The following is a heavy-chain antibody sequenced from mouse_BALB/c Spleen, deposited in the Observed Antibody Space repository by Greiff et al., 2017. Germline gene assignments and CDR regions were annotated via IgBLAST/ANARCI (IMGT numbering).Heavy chain of an antibody. J-gene: IGHJ3*01. D-gene: IGHD2-1*01. Sequence: DVQLQESGTVLARPGASVKMSCKASGYTFTSYWMHWVKQRPGQGLEWIGAIYPGNSDTSYNQKFKGKAKLTAVTSTSTAYMELSSLTNEDSAVYYCTRKGGNFGFFAYWGQGTLVTVSA. V-gene: IGHV1-5*01. CDR1: GYTFTSYW. CDR3: TRKGGNFGFFAY. CDR2: IYPGNSDT.